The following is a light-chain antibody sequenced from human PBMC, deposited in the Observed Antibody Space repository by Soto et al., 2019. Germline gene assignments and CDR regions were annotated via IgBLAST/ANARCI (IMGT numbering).Light chain of an antibody. J-gene: IGKJ1*01. CDR3: HQRQRWPRT. CDR1: QSFTTSN. V-gene: IGKV3-20*01. Sequence: EIVLTQSPGSLSLSPGERATLFCRSSQSFTTSNLAWYQQRPGQAPRLLIYGASTRAAGVPGRFSGSGSGTDFTLTITRLEPEDFAFYYCHQRQRWPRTFGQGTKVDIK. CDR2: GAS.